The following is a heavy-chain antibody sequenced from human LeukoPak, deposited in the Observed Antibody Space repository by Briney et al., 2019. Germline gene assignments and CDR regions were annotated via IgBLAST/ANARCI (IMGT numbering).Heavy chain of an antibody. J-gene: IGHJ3*02. CDR2: IYSGGST. D-gene: IGHD5-12*01. Sequence: GGSLRLSCAASEFSVGSNYMTWVRQAPGKGLEWVSLIYSGGSTYYADSVKGRFTISRDNSKNTLYLQMNSLRAEDTAVYYCARVATGDAFDIWGQGTMVTVSS. CDR3: ARVATGDAFDI. V-gene: IGHV3-66*01. CDR1: EFSVGSNY.